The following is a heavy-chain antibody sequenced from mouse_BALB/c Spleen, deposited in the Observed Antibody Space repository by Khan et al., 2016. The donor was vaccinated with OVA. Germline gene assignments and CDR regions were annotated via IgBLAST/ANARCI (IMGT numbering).Heavy chain of an antibody. V-gene: IGHV3-2*02. J-gene: IGHJ4*01. CDR1: GYSITSNYA. Sequence: EVKLQESGPGLVKPSQSLSLTCTVNGYSITSNYAWNWIRQFPGNKLEWMGYISYSGSTNYNPSLKSRLSITRETSKNQFFLPLHSVTTEDSATXYCAGWNYYGYALDYWGQGTSVTVSS. CDR3: AGWNYYGYALDY. CDR2: ISYSGST. D-gene: IGHD1-1*01.